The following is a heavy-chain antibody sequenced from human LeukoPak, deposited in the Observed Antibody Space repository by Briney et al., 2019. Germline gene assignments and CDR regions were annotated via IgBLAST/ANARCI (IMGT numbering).Heavy chain of an antibody. D-gene: IGHD1-14*01. Sequence: GGSLRLSCAGSGFTLRSYTMTGVREPPGKGVEGVSGICGSGDNTKYADSVKGRFTVSRDNSKDTLYLQMNSLRAEDTAIYYCAKDRTTSRTFFPDDWGQGTLVTVSS. J-gene: IGHJ4*02. V-gene: IGHV3-23*01. CDR1: GFTLRSYT. CDR3: AKDRTTSRTFFPDD. CDR2: ICGSGDNT.